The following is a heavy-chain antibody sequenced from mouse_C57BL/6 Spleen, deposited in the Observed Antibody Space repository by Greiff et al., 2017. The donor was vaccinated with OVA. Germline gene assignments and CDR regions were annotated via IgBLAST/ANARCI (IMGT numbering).Heavy chain of an antibody. CDR3: ARPFYDGYFYAMDY. D-gene: IGHD2-3*01. J-gene: IGHJ4*01. CDR2: ISSGSSTI. Sequence: EVKLVESGGGLVKPGGSLKLSCAASGFTFSDYGMHWVRQAPEKGLEWVAYISSGSSTIYYADTVKGRFTISRDNAKNTLFLQMTSLRSEDTAMYYCARPFYDGYFYAMDYWGQGTSVTVSS. CDR1: GFTFSDYG. V-gene: IGHV5-17*01.